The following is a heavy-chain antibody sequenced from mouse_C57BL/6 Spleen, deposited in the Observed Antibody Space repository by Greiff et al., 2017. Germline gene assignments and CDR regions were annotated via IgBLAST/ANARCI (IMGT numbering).Heavy chain of an antibody. V-gene: IGHV5-17*01. CDR2: ISSGSSTI. Sequence: EVQVVESGGGLVKPGGSLKLSCAASGFTFSDYGMHWVRQAPEKGLEWVAYISSGSSTIYYADTVKGRFTISRDNAKNTLFLQMTSLRSEDTAMYYCARPLLTGPAWFACWGQGTLVTVSA. CDR3: ARPLLTGPAWFAC. CDR1: GFTFSDYG. J-gene: IGHJ3*01. D-gene: IGHD4-1*01.